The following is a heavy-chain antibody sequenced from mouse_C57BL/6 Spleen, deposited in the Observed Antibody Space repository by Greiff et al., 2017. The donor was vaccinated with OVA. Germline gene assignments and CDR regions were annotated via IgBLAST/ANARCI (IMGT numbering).Heavy chain of an antibody. V-gene: IGHV1-62-2*01. CDR2: FYPGSGSI. CDR3: ARHEDYRGGYYAMDY. Sequence: VQLQESGAELVKPGASVKLSCKASGYTFTEYTIHWVKQRSGQGLEWIGWFYPGSGSIKYNEKFKDKATLTADKSSSTVYMALSRLTSEDSAFYFWARHEDYRGGYYAMDYWGQGTSVTVSS. J-gene: IGHJ4*01. CDR1: GYTFTEYT.